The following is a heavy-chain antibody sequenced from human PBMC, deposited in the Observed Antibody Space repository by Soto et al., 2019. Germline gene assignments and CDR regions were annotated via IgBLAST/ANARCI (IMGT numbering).Heavy chain of an antibody. CDR2: IPSRGRP. D-gene: IGHD5-12*01. J-gene: IGHJ5*02. CDR3: ARDTYSGYDFGL. V-gene: IGHV4-30-4*01. Sequence: QVQLRESGPGLVKPSQTLSLTCSVSGASVAGGSYYWSWVRQPPGKGLLWIGYIPSRGRPFYNPSLTSRGTISADTSKNQLSLQLTSVTAADTAVYYCARDTYSGYDFGLWGQGPLVTVSS. CDR1: GASVAGGSYY.